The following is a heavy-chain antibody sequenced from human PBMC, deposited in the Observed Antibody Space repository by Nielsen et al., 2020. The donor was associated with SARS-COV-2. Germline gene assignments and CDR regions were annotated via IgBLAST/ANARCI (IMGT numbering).Heavy chain of an antibody. Sequence: GESLKISCAASGFTFSNYAMSWVRQAPGKGLEWVSVISGSGHDAYYADSVKGRFIISRDNSKNTLFLQMTSLRADDTAVYYCARDPIVGSAGWYFDYWGQGSLVTVSS. J-gene: IGHJ4*02. CDR3: ARDPIVGSAGWYFDY. CDR1: GFTFSNYA. V-gene: IGHV3-23*01. D-gene: IGHD1-26*01. CDR2: ISGSGHDA.